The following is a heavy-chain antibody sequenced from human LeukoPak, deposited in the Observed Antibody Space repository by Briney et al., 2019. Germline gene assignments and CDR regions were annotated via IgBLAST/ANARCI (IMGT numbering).Heavy chain of an antibody. CDR3: AKGIEMATIMTGFDF. J-gene: IGHJ4*02. CDR2: ISYDGSNK. V-gene: IGHV3-30*18. D-gene: IGHD5-24*01. Sequence: WIRQPPGKGLEWVAVISYDGSNKYYADSVKGRFTISRDNSKNTLYLQMNSLRAEDTAVYSCAKGIEMATIMTGFDFWGQGTLVTVSS.